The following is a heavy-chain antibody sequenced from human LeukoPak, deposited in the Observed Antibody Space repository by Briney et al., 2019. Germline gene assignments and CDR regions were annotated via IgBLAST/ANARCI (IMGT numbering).Heavy chain of an antibody. CDR3: VRATAAFDI. V-gene: IGHV3-74*01. Sequence: GGSLRLSCAASGFTFSSYWMHWVRQAPGKGLEWVSRVNNDGSATTYADSVKGRFTISRDNAKNKLYLQVNSLRADDTAVYYCVRATAAFDIWGQGTMVTVSS. J-gene: IGHJ3*02. CDR1: GFTFSSYW. CDR2: VNNDGSAT. D-gene: IGHD5-18*01.